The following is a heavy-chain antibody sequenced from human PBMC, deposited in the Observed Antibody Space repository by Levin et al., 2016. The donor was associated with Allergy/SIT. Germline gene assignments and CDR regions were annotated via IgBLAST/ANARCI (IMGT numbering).Heavy chain of an antibody. CDR3: ARQGPYSSSSPYYYYYMDV. Sequence: ASVKVSCKASGYNFTSHAISWVRQAPGQGLEWIGWVSTYNGNTHYTQKLQGRVTMTADTSTSTAYMELRSLISDDTAVYYCARQGPYSSSSPYYYYYMDVWGKGTTVTVSS. V-gene: IGHV1-18*01. J-gene: IGHJ6*03. CDR2: VSTYNGNT. D-gene: IGHD6-6*01. CDR1: GYNFTSHA.